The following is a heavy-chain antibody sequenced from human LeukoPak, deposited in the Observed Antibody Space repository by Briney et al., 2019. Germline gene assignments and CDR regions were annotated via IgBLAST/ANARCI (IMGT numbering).Heavy chain of an antibody. Sequence: PGASLNVSFKTPGYTSGGYEVHWARQAPGQGLEWMGWISAYNGKTNYAQKLQGRVTMTTDTSTNTAYMERRSLRSDDTAVYYFASWGTVAPILIPYSWGQGNLVTVSS. D-gene: IGHD5-12*01. CDR2: ISAYNGKT. CDR3: ASWGTVAPILIPYS. CDR1: GYTSGGYE. J-gene: IGHJ4*02. V-gene: IGHV1-18*01.